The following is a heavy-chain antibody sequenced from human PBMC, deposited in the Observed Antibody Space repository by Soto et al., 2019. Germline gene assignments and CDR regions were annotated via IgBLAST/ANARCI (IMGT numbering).Heavy chain of an antibody. Sequence: ASVKVSCKASGYSFTDYHIHWVRQAPGQGLEWLGRINPRSGGTSTAQKFQGWVTMTTDTSISTASMELTRLTSDDTAIYYCARGDSTDCSNGVCSFFYNHDMDVWGQGTKVTVSS. V-gene: IGHV1-2*04. CDR2: INPRSGGT. D-gene: IGHD2-8*01. J-gene: IGHJ6*02. CDR1: GYSFTDYH. CDR3: ARGDSTDCSNGVCSFFYNHDMDV.